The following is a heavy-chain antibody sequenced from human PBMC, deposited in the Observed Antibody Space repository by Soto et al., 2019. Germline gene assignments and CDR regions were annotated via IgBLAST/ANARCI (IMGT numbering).Heavy chain of an antibody. CDR1: GGSVISGSYY. D-gene: IGHD3-3*01. CDR3: ASSLDTNYDFWSGYYINYFDY. J-gene: IGHJ4*02. CDR2: IYYSGST. V-gene: IGHV4-61*01. Sequence: PSETLSLTCTVPGGSVISGSYYWSWIRQPPGKGLEWIGYIYYSGSTNYNPSLKSRVTISVDTSKNQFSLKLSSVTAADTAVYYCASSLDTNYDFWSGYYINYFDYWGQGTLVTVSS.